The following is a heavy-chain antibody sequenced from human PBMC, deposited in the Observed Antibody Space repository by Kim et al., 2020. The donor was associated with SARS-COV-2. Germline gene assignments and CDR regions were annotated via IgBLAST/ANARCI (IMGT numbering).Heavy chain of an antibody. Sequence: GGSLRLSCAASGFTFSSYSMNWVRQAPGKGLEWVSSISSSSSYIYYADSVKGRFTISRDNAKNSLYLQMNSLRAEDTAVYYCAMDPYDILAGYGYYYYGMDVWGQGTTVTVSS. CDR3: AMDPYDILAGYGYYYYGMDV. D-gene: IGHD3-9*01. CDR2: ISSSSSYI. J-gene: IGHJ6*02. V-gene: IGHV3-21*01. CDR1: GFTFSSYS.